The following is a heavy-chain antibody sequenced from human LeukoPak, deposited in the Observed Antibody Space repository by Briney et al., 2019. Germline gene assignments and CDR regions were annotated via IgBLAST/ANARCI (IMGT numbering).Heavy chain of an antibody. CDR3: AKDKGWGYSSYDYYGMDV. Sequence: PGGSLRLSCAASGFTFRSYAMSWVRQAPGKGLEWVSAISGSGGSTYYADSVKGRFTISRDISKNTLYVQMNSLRAEDAAVYYCAKDKGWGYSSYDYYGMDVWGQGTTVTVSS. CDR1: GFTFRSYA. D-gene: IGHD1-26*01. V-gene: IGHV3-23*01. J-gene: IGHJ6*02. CDR2: ISGSGGST.